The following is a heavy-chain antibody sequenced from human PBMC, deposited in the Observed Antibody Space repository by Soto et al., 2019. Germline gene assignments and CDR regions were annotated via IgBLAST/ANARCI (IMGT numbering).Heavy chain of an antibody. D-gene: IGHD3-16*01. CDR2: IYYSGST. CDR3: ARWGIMITFGGPRGAFDI. Sequence: LSLTCTVSGGSISSSSYYWGWIRQPPGKGLEWIGSIYYSGSTYYNPSLKSRVTISVDTSKNQFSLKLSSVTAADTAVYYCARWGIMITFGGPRGAFDIWGQGTMVTVS. CDR1: GGSISSSSYY. J-gene: IGHJ3*02. V-gene: IGHV4-39*01.